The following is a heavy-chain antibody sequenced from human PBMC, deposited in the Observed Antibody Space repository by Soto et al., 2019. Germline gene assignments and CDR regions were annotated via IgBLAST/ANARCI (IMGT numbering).Heavy chain of an antibody. CDR2: INAGNGNT. J-gene: IGHJ4*02. D-gene: IGHD3-3*02. CDR3: ATLSRLSDFDY. V-gene: IGHV1-3*01. Sequence: QVQLVQSGAEVKKPGASVKVSCKASGYTSTSYAIHWVRQAPGQRLEWMGWINAGNGNTNYSQKFQGRVTITRDTSASTGYMELSSLRSEDTAVYYCATLSRLSDFDYWGQGTLVTVSS. CDR1: GYTSTSYA.